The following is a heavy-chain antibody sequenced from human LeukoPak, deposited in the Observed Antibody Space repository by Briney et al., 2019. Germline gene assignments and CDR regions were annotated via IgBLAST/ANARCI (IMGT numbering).Heavy chain of an antibody. CDR2: IYYRGST. J-gene: IGHJ5*02. D-gene: IGHD2-2*02. V-gene: IGHV4-39*01. CDR1: GGSISSRSYY. CDR3: ARQKRYCSSTSCYKGWFDP. Sequence: SETLSLTCTVSGGSISSRSYYWGGIRPPPGRGLEGIGNIYYRGSTYYHPSLKSRVTISVDTSKNQFSLKLISVPAADTAVYYCARQKRYCSSTSCYKGWFDPWGQRTLVTVSS.